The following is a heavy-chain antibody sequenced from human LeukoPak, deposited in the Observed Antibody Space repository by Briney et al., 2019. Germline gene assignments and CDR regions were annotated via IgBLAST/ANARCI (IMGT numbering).Heavy chain of an antibody. V-gene: IGHV3-21*01. CDR2: ISSSSSYI. D-gene: IGHD6-13*01. CDR1: GFTFSSYS. Sequence: GGSLRLSCAASGFTFSSYSVNWVRQAPGKGLEWVSCISSSSSYIYYADSVKGRFTISRDNAKNSLYLQMNSLRAEDTAVYYCASSRDSSTWKNDAFDIWGQGTMVTVSS. CDR3: ASSRDSSTWKNDAFDI. J-gene: IGHJ3*02.